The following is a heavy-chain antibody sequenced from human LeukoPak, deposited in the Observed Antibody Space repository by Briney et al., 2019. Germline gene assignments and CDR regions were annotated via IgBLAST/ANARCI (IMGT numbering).Heavy chain of an antibody. CDR3: AREYVLRFLEWPPSYYYGMDV. CDR2: INPSGGST. Sequence: ASVKVSCKAPGYTFTSYYMHWVRQAPGQGLEWMGIINPSGGSTSYAQKFQGRVTMTRDTSTSTVYMELSSLRSEDTAVYYCAREYVLRFLEWPPSYYYGMDVWGQGTTVTVSS. D-gene: IGHD3-3*01. J-gene: IGHJ6*02. V-gene: IGHV1-46*01. CDR1: GYTFTSYY.